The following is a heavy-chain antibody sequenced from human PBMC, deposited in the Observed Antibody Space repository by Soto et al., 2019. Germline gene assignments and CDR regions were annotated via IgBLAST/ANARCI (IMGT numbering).Heavy chain of an antibody. V-gene: IGHV1-2*04. CDR2: INPNSGGT. J-gene: IGHJ4*02. D-gene: IGHD3-16*02. Sequence: GASVKVSCKASGYTFTGYYMHWVRQAPGQGLEWMGWINPNSGGTNYAQKFQGWVTMTRDTSISTAYMELSRLRSDDTAVYYCARGAAGEDTFGGVITYWGQGTLVTVSS. CDR3: ARGAAGEDTFGGVITY. CDR1: GYTFTGYY.